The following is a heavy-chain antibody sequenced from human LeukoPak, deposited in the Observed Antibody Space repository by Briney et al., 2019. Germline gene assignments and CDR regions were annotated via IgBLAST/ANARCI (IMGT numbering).Heavy chain of an antibody. Sequence: SETLSLTCTVSGGSISSSSYYWGWIRQPPGKGLEWIGSIYYSGSTYYNPSLKSRVTISVDTSKNQFSLKLSSVTAADTAVYYCASKGRILSNAAGGDYWGQGTLVTVSS. J-gene: IGHJ4*02. CDR3: ASKGRILSNAAGGDY. D-gene: IGHD3-3*01. V-gene: IGHV4-39*07. CDR2: IYYSGST. CDR1: GGSISSSSYY.